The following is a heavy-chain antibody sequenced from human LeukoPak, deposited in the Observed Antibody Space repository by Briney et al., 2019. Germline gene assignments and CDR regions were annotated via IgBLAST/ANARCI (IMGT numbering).Heavy chain of an antibody. Sequence: ASVKVSCKVCGYTLTELSMHWVRQAPGKGLEWMGGFDPEDGETIYAQKFQGRVTMTEDTSTDPAYMELSSLRSEDTAVYYCATADYYGSGSYPRDWGQGTLVTVSS. D-gene: IGHD3-10*01. J-gene: IGHJ4*02. V-gene: IGHV1-24*01. CDR3: ATADYYGSGSYPRD. CDR2: FDPEDGET. CDR1: GYTLTELS.